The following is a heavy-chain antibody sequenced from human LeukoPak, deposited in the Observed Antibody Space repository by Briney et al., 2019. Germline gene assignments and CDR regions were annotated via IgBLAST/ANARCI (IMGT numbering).Heavy chain of an antibody. CDR2: ISSSSSYI. J-gene: IGHJ3*02. CDR1: GFTFSSYS. Sequence: KSGGSLRLSCAASGFTFSSYSMNWVRQAPGKGLEWVSSISSSSSYIYYADSVKGRFTISRDNTKNSLYLQMNSLRAEDTAVYYCARDQRTELGSDAYYYDSSDAFDIWGQGTMVTVSS. CDR3: ARDQRTELGSDAYYYDSSDAFDI. V-gene: IGHV3-21*01. D-gene: IGHD3-22*01.